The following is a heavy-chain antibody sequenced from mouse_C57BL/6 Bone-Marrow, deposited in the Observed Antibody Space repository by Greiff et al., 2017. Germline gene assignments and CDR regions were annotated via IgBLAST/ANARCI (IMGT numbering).Heavy chain of an antibody. V-gene: IGHV1-82*01. Sequence: QVQLQQSGPELVKPGASVKISCKASGYAFSSSWMNWVKQRPGKGLEWIGRIYPGDGDTNYNGKFKGKATLTADKSSSTAYMQLSSLTSEDSAVYFCARWRAMDYWGQGTSVTVSS. CDR2: IYPGDGDT. CDR1: GYAFSSSW. CDR3: ARWRAMDY. J-gene: IGHJ4*01.